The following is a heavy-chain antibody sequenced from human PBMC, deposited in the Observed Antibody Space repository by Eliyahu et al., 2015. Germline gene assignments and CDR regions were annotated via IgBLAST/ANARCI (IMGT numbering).Heavy chain of an antibody. CDR2: ISYDGSNK. Sequence: QVQLVESGGGVVQPGRSLXLXCAASGFTFSSYAMHWVRQAPGKGLEWVAVISYDGSNKYYADSVKGRFTLSRDNTKNTLYLQMNSLRAEDTAVYYCAKDDLETIDWGQGTLVTVSS. J-gene: IGHJ4*02. D-gene: IGHD3-3*01. CDR3: AKDDLETID. CDR1: GFTFSSYA. V-gene: IGHV3-30*18.